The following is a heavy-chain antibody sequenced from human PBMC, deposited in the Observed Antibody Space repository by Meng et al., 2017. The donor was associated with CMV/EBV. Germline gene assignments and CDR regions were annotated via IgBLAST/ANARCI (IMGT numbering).Heavy chain of an antibody. CDR1: GGSFSGYY. CDR2: INHSGST. Sequence: SETLSLTCAVCGGSFSGYYWSWIRQPPGKGLEWIGEINHSGSTNYNPSLKSRVTISVDTSKNQFSLKLSSVTAADTAVYYCARGSDGYSSGWYRYWGQGTLVTVSS. V-gene: IGHV4-34*01. J-gene: IGHJ4*02. D-gene: IGHD6-19*01. CDR3: ARGSDGYSSGWYRY.